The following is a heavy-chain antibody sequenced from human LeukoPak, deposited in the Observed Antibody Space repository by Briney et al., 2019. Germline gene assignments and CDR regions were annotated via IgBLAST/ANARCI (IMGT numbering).Heavy chain of an antibody. Sequence: PGGSLRLSCAASGFTFSSYAMSWVRQAPGKGLEWVSAISGSGGSTYYADSVKGRFTISRDNSKNTLYLQMNSLRAEDTAVYYCTKGPQRVMVPLFDYWGRGTLVPVSS. CDR2: ISGSGGST. V-gene: IGHV3-23*01. CDR3: TKGPQRVMVPLFDY. CDR1: GFTFSSYA. J-gene: IGHJ4*02. D-gene: IGHD3-10*01.